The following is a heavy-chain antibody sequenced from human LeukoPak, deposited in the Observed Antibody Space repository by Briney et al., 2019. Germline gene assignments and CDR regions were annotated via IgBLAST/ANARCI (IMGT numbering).Heavy chain of an antibody. J-gene: IGHJ1*01. CDR2: ISGIST. D-gene: IGHD4-17*01. V-gene: IGHV3-23*01. CDR3: ARDPNGDYIGAFDFQR. Sequence: GGSLRLSCAASGFTFSNYALTWVRQAPGRGLEWVSSISGISTYYADSVTGRFSVSRDNYKNKLYLQMSSLRAEDTAVYYCARDPNGDYIGAFDFQRWGQGTLVTVSS. CDR1: GFTFSNYA.